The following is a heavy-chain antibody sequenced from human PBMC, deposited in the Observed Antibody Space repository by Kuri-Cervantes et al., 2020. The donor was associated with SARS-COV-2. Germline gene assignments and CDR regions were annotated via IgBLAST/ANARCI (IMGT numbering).Heavy chain of an antibody. D-gene: IGHD6-19*01. J-gene: IGHJ6*02. CDR1: GFTFSSYG. V-gene: IGHV3-30*18. Sequence: GESLKISCAASGFTFSSYGMYWVRQAPGKGLEWVAVISYDGSNKYYADSVKGRFTISRDNSKNTLYLQMNSLRAEDTAVYYCAKVFEAFSLEAVEPTHYYYYGMDVWGQGTTVTVSS. CDR2: ISYDGSNK. CDR3: AKVFEAFSLEAVEPTHYYYYGMDV.